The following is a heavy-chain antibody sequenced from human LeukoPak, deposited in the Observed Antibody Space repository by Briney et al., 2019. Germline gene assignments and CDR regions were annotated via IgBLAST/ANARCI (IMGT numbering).Heavy chain of an antibody. CDR3: ARDPHLGAFDI. CDR2: ISGSGGTA. V-gene: IGHV3-23*01. D-gene: IGHD7-27*01. CDR1: GFTFTNYV. J-gene: IGHJ3*02. Sequence: GGSLRLSCAASGFTFTNYVMSWVRQAPGKGLEWVSAISGSGGTAYYADSVKGRFTISRDNSKNTLYLQMNSLRAEDTAVYYCARDPHLGAFDIWGQGTMVTVSS.